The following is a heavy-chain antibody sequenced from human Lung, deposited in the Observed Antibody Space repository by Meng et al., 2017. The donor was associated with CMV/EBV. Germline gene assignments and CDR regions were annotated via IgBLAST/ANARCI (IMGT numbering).Heavy chain of an antibody. CDR2: ISAYNGNT. J-gene: IGHJ4*02. D-gene: IGHD3-22*01. Sequence: SVXVSXXASGYTFTSYGISWVRQAPGQGLEWMGWISAYNGNTNYAQNLQGRVTMTTDTSTSTAYMELRSLRSDDTAVYYCARDIPDYYDTSGYYDSPDYWGQGXLVTGS. V-gene: IGHV1-18*01. CDR3: ARDIPDYYDTSGYYDSPDY. CDR1: GYTFTSYG.